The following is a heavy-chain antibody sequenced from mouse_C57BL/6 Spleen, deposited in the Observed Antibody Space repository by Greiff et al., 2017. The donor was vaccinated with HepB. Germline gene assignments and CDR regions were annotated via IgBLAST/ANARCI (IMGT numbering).Heavy chain of an antibody. CDR2: IDPSDSYT. Sequence: QVQLQQPGAELVRPGTSVKLSCKASGYTFTSYWMHWVKQRPGQGLEWIGVIDPSDSYTNYNQKFKGKATLTVDTSSSTAYMQLSSLTSEDSAVYDCARSMRGYGYDGTGRFAYWGQGTLVTVSA. CDR1: GYTFTSYW. D-gene: IGHD2-3*01. CDR3: ARSMRGYGYDGTGRFAY. J-gene: IGHJ3*01. V-gene: IGHV1-59*01.